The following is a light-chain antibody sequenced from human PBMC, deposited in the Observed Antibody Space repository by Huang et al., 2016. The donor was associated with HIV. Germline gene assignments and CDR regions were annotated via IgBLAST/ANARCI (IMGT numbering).Light chain of an antibody. J-gene: IGKJ1*01. CDR3: HQHSSWPGT. Sequence: DIVLTQSPATLSLSPGERATLSCRAGQSVGSYLAWYQQTPGQAPRLLVSDASHMATVIPARFSGSGSGTDFTLTISSLEPEDFAVYYCHQHSSWPGTFGQGTRVEIK. CDR1: QSVGSY. V-gene: IGKV3-11*01. CDR2: DAS.